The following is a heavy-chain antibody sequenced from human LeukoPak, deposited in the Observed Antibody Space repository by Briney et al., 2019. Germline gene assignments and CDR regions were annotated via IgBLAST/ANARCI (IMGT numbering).Heavy chain of an antibody. CDR2: IYYSGSA. V-gene: IGHV4-39*07. D-gene: IGHD3-9*01. Sequence: SETLSLTCTVSGGSVSSSSYYWGWIRQPPGKGLEWIGSIYYSGSAYYNPSLKSRVTISVDTSKNQFSLKLSSVTAADTAVYYCARFNDILTGYRPISDYYYGMDVWGQGTTVTVSS. CDR3: ARFNDILTGYRPISDYYYGMDV. CDR1: GGSVSSSSYY. J-gene: IGHJ6*02.